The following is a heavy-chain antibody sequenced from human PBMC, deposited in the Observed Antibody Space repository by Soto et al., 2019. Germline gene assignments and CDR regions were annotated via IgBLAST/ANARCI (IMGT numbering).Heavy chain of an antibody. CDR3: ARDRSSSWDGWFDP. CDR2: IYYSGST. J-gene: IGHJ5*02. D-gene: IGHD6-13*01. CDR1: GGSISSYY. V-gene: IGHV4-59*01. Sequence: QVQLQESGPGLVKPSETLSLTCTVSGGSISSYYWSWIRQPPGKGLEWIGYIYYSGSTNYNPSLKSRVTISVDTSKNQFSLKLSSVTAADTAVYYCARDRSSSWDGWFDPWGQGTLVTVSS.